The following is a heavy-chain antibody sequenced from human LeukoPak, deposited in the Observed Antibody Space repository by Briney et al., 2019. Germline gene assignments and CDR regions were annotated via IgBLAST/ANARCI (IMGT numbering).Heavy chain of an antibody. CDR3: VRRGVESRQNYYFGMDV. J-gene: IGHJ6*02. D-gene: IGHD2-8*01. CDR1: GASISRSNYF. V-gene: IGHV4-39*01. Sequence: SETLSLTCTVSGASISRSNYFWGWIRQPPGKGLEWVGTISDTGRTYYHPSLNTRVTISVDTSKGQFSLRLSSVTAADTAVYYCVRRGVESRQNYYFGMDVWGQGTTVTVS. CDR2: ISDTGRT.